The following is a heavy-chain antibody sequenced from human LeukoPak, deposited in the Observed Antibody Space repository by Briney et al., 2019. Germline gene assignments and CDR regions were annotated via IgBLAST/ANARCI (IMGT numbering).Heavy chain of an antibody. CDR3: ARLRTTYYDFWSGQDPNWFDP. V-gene: IGHV4-59*01. CDR2: IYYSGST. Sequence: SETLSLTCTVSGGSISSYYWSWIRQPPGKGLEWIGYIYYSGSTNYNPSLKSRVTISVDTSKNQFSLKLSSVTAADTAVYYCARLRTTYYDFWSGQDPNWFDPWGQGTLVTVSS. CDR1: GGSISSYY. J-gene: IGHJ5*02. D-gene: IGHD3-3*01.